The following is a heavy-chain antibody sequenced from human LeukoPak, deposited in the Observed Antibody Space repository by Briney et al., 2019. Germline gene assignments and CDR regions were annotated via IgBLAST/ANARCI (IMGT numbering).Heavy chain of an antibody. CDR3: ARSAGVAARRHYFDS. CDR1: GGSISSSSYY. D-gene: IGHD6-6*01. V-gene: IGHV4-61*05. Sequence: NPSETLSLTCTVSGGSISSSSYYWGWIRQSPGKGLEWIGYIYFSGSTNYNPSLKSRVTISVDTSKNQFSLKLSFVTAADTAVYYCARSAGVAARRHYFDSWGQGTLVTVSS. CDR2: IYFSGST. J-gene: IGHJ4*02.